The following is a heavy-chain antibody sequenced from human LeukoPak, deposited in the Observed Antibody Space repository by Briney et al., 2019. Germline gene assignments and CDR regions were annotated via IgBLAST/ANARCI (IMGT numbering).Heavy chain of an antibody. CDR2: INPNSGGT. CDR1: GYTFTGYY. CDR3: ARDPPPYCSSTSCYSNWFDP. D-gene: IGHD2-2*01. Sequence: ASVKVSCKASGYTFTGYYMHWVRQAPGQGLEWMGWINPNSGGTNYAQKFQGRVTMTRDTSISTAYMELSRLRSDDTAVYYCARDPPPYCSSTSCYSNWFDPWGQGTLVTVSS. J-gene: IGHJ5*02. V-gene: IGHV1-2*02.